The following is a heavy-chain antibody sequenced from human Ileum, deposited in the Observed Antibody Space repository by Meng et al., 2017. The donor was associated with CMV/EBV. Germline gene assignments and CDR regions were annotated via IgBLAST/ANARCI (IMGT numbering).Heavy chain of an antibody. D-gene: IGHD6-19*01. CDR3: ARVLVAGRAGYHY. J-gene: IGHJ4*02. Sequence: ASAYTPSTYHMHRLRQAHGQGLEWMGVINPTNGGTDYAQQFQGSVTMTTDTSTNTVYLELSSLTSDDTAVYYCARVLVAGRAGYHYWGQGTLVTVSS. CDR2: INPTNGGT. CDR1: AYTPSTYH. V-gene: IGHV1-46*01.